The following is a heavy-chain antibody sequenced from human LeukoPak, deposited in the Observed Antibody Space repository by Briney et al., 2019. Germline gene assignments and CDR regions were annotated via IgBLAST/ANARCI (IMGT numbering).Heavy chain of an antibody. CDR1: GGSFRGYY. V-gene: IGHV4-34*01. Sequence: SETLSLTCAVYGGSFRGYYWSWIRQPPGKGLEWIGEINHSGSTNYNPSLKSRVTISVDTSKNQFSLKLSSVTAADTAVYYCARGAVATMTDAFDIWGQGTMVTVSS. D-gene: IGHD5-12*01. CDR2: INHSGST. J-gene: IGHJ3*02. CDR3: ARGAVATMTDAFDI.